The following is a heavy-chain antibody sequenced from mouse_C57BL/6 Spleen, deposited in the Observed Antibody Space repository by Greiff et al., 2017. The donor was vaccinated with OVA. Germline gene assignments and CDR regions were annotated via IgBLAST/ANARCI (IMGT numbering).Heavy chain of an antibody. Sequence: EVQLKESGPVLVKPGASVKMSCKASGYTFTDYYMNWVKQSHGKSLEWIGVINPYNGGTSYNQKFKGKATLTVDKSSSTAYMELNSLTSEDSAVYYCARGNYDYPWFAYWGQGTLVTVSA. CDR3: ARGNYDYPWFAY. CDR1: GYTFTDYY. J-gene: IGHJ3*01. CDR2: INPYNGGT. D-gene: IGHD2-4*01. V-gene: IGHV1-19*01.